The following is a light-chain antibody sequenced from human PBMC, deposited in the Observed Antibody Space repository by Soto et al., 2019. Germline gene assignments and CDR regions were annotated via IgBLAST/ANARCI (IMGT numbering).Light chain of an antibody. J-gene: IGLJ2*01. CDR3: ASYTSHTTLI. V-gene: IGLV2-14*01. CDR1: SSDIGAYNY. CDR2: DVN. Sequence: QSALTQPASVSGSPGQSITISCTGSSSDIGAYNYVSWYRQVPGKAPKLIINDVNNRPSGVSYRFSGSKSGNTASLTISGLLAEDEADYYCASYTSHTTLIFGGGTKVTVL.